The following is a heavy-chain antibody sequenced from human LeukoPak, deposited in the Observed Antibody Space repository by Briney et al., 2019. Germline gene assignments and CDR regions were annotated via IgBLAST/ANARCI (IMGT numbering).Heavy chain of an antibody. V-gene: IGHV1-69*13. CDR1: GGTFSSYA. J-gene: IGHJ6*03. Sequence: GASVKVSCKASGGTFSSYAISWVRQAPGQGLEWMGGIIPIFGTANYAQKFQGRVTITADESTSTAYMELSSLRSEDTAVYYCARAPRKRAERGYYYYYYMDVWGKGTTVTVSS. CDR2: IIPIFGTA. D-gene: IGHD1-14*01. CDR3: ARAPRKRAERGYYYYYYMDV.